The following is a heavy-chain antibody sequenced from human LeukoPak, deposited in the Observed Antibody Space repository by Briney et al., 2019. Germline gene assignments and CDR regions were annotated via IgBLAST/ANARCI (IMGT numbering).Heavy chain of an antibody. CDR2: ISADSGKT. Sequence: ASVKVSCKAPGYSFASYAISWVRQAPGQGHEWMGWISADSGKTDYAQKFQGRVTMTTDTSTSTAYMELMSLRSDDTAVYYCAGQKCSGGSCDREIWGQGTLVTVSS. D-gene: IGHD2-15*01. V-gene: IGHV1-18*01. J-gene: IGHJ4*02. CDR3: AGQKCSGGSCDREI. CDR1: GYSFASYA.